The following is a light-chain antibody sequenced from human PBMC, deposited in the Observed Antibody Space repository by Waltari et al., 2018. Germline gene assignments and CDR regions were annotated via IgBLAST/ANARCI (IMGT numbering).Light chain of an antibody. V-gene: IGKV1-39*01. CDR3: QQSYSTPPLVT. CDR1: QSISSY. CDR2: AAS. Sequence: DIQMTQSPSSLSASVGDRVTIPCRASQSISSYLNWYQQKPGKAPKLLIYAASSLQSGVPSRFSGSGSGTDFTLTISSLQPEDFATYYCQQSYSTPPLVTFGPGTKVDIK. J-gene: IGKJ3*01.